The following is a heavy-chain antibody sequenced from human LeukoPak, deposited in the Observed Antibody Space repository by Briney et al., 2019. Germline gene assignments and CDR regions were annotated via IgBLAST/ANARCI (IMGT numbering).Heavy chain of an antibody. J-gene: IGHJ4*02. CDR2: IYYSGST. V-gene: IGHV4-59*08. CDR3: ARIPATGIGRFDY. CDR1: GGSISSYY. D-gene: IGHD6-13*01. Sequence: PSETLSLTCTVSGGSISSYYWSWIRQPPGKGLEWIGYIYYSGSTNYNPSLKSRVTISVDTSKNQFSLKLSSVTAADTAVYYCARIPATGIGRFDYWGQGTLVTVSS.